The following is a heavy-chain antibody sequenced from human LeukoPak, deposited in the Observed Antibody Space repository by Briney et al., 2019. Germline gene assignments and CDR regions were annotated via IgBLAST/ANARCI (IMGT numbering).Heavy chain of an antibody. CDR1: GFTFSSYS. V-gene: IGHV3-21*06. J-gene: IGHJ5*02. D-gene: IGHD2-2*01. Sequence: PGGSLRLSCAASGFTFSSYSMNWVRQAPGKGLEWVSSISSSSSDIYYADSVKGRFTISRDNAKNSLYLQMNSLRAEDTAVYYCARGHCSSTSCYGWFDPWGQGTLVTVSS. CDR3: ARGHCSSTSCYGWFDP. CDR2: ISSSSSDI.